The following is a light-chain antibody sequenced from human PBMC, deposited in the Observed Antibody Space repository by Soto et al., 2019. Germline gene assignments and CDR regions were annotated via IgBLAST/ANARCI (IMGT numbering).Light chain of an antibody. Sequence: EFVMTQSPATLSVSPGEGVTLSCRANQGIGDTLAWYQHKPGQTPRLLIYDTSTRATGVPARFSGSRSGPEFTLTISSLQPDDFAAYYCQQYSSYSTWTFGQGTKVDIK. V-gene: IGKV3-15*01. CDR1: QGIGDT. J-gene: IGKJ1*01. CDR3: QQYSSYSTWT. CDR2: DTS.